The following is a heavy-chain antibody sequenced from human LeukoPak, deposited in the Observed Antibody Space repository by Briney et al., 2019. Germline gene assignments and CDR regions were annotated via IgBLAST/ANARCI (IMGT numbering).Heavy chain of an antibody. D-gene: IGHD5-24*01. J-gene: IGHJ4*02. CDR3: ARDYAPLAGVGYNRGYYFDY. Sequence: GGSLRLSCAASGFTFTTYTMNWVRQAPGKGLEWVSSISGSGAYIYYADSVKGRFTISRDNAKNSLYLQMNSLRAEDTAVYYCARDYAPLAGVGYNRGYYFDYWGQGTLVTVSS. CDR2: ISGSGAYI. V-gene: IGHV3-21*04. CDR1: GFTFTTYT.